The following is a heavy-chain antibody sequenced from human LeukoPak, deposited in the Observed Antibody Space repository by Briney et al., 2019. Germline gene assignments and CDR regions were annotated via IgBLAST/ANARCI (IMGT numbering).Heavy chain of an antibody. CDR2: ISYSGST. J-gene: IGHJ5*02. D-gene: IGHD2-8*02. CDR3: SGAWSINWFDP. CDR1: GGSISNYY. Sequence: SEALSLTCTVSGGSISNYYWSWIRQPPGKGLEWIGYISYSGSTNYNPSLKSRVTISLDTSKNQFSLKLSSVTAADTAVYYCSGAWSINWFDPWGQGTLVTVSS. V-gene: IGHV4-59*08.